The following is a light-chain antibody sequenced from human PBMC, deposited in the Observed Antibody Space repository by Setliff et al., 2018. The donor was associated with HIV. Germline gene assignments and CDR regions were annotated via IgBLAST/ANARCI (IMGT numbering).Light chain of an antibody. CDR1: RSDVGRYNR. Sequence: QSALTQPPSVSGSPGQSVTISCTGTRSDVGRYNRVSWYQQPPGTAPKLMIYEVTNRPSGVPDRFSGSKSGSTASLTISGLQAEDEGDYYCSSHRSSSYVFGTGTKVTVL. CDR3: SSHRSSSYV. CDR2: EVT. J-gene: IGLJ1*01. V-gene: IGLV2-18*02.